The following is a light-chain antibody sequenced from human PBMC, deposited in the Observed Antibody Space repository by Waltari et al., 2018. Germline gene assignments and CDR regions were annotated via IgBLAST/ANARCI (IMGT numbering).Light chain of an antibody. CDR2: DAS. CDR3: QQRSNWPSIT. J-gene: IGKJ5*01. V-gene: IGKV3-11*01. Sequence: EIVLTQSPATLSLSPGESATLPCRASQSVRSYLAWYQQKPGQAPRLLIYDASNRATGIPARFSGSGSGTDFTLTISSLEPEDFAVYYCQQRSNWPSITFGQGTRLEIK. CDR1: QSVRSY.